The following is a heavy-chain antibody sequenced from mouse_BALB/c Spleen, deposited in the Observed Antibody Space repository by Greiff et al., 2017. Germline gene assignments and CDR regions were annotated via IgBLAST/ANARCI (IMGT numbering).Heavy chain of an antibody. D-gene: IGHD1-2*01. J-gene: IGHJ2*01. Sequence: EVKLVESGGGLVKPGGSLKLSCAASGFAFSSYDMSWVRQTPEKRLEWVAYISSGGGSTYYPDTVKGRFTISRDNAKNTLYLQMSSLKSEDTAMYYCASLTTATDYWGQGTTLTVSS. CDR2: ISSGGGST. CDR3: ASLTTATDY. V-gene: IGHV5-12-1*01. CDR1: GFAFSSYD.